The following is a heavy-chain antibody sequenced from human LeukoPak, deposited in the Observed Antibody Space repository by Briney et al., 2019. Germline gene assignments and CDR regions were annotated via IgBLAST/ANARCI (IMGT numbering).Heavy chain of an antibody. CDR3: ARLGPYDSSGYYFFSYGFDP. D-gene: IGHD3-22*01. CDR1: GDSISSGGYY. V-gene: IGHV4-31*03. CDR2: IYYSGST. Sequence: SQTLSLTCTVSGDSISSGGYYWSWIRQHPGKGLEWIGYIYYSGSTYYNPSLKSRVTISVDTSKNQFSLKLSSVTAADTAVYYCARLGPYDSSGYYFFSYGFDPWGQGTLVTVSS. J-gene: IGHJ5*02.